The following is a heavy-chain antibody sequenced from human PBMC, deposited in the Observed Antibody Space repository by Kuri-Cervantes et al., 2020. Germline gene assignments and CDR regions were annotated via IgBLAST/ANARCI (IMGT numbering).Heavy chain of an antibody. Sequence: GESLKISCKGSGYSFTSYWIGWVRQMPGKGLEWMGIIYTGDSDTSYSPSFQGQVTISADKSISTAYLQWSSLTASDTAMYYCARQYSSSWPYSDYWGQGTLVTVSS. J-gene: IGHJ4*02. D-gene: IGHD6-13*01. CDR2: IYTGDSDT. CDR1: GYSFTSYW. CDR3: ARQYSSSWPYSDY. V-gene: IGHV5-51*01.